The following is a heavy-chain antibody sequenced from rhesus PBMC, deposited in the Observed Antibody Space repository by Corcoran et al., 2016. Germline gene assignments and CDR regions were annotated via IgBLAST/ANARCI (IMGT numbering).Heavy chain of an antibody. V-gene: IGHV4S10*01. CDR2: IYGSTTST. CDR1: GGSMRDSYR. J-gene: IGHJ4*01. Sequence: QVHLQASGPGVVKHSETLSLTCAVSGGSMRDSYRWNWIRQSPGKRLEWIGYIYGSTTSTNDNPSLKRRVTSSKDASKNQCSLKLSSVTAADTAVYDCARGSGSWWYYFDYWGQGVLVTVSS. CDR3: ARGSGSWWYYFDY. D-gene: IGHD6-25*01.